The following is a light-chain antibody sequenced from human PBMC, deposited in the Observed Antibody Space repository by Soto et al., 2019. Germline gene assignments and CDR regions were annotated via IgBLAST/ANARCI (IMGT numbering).Light chain of an antibody. CDR3: NQYHSSFT. J-gene: IGKJ4*01. Sequence: EIVLTQSPGTLSLSPGEGATLSCRASQSVSSSSLTWYQQKRGQAPRLLIYGASTRATGIPDRFSGSGSGTDFTLTISRLEPEDFAVYYCNQYHSSFTFGGGTKVDIK. CDR2: GAS. V-gene: IGKV3-20*01. CDR1: QSVSSSS.